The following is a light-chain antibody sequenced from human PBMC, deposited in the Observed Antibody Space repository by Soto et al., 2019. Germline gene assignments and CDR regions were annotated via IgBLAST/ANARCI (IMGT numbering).Light chain of an antibody. CDR1: SSNIGNNY. J-gene: IGLJ2*01. V-gene: IGLV1-51*01. CDR2: DND. CDR3: ATWDRSLSVGV. Sequence: QSVLTQPPSVSAAPGQKVTISCSGSSSNIGNNYVFWYQQLPGTAPKLLIYDNDKRPSGIPDRFSGCKSGTSATLGITGPQTGDEADYYCATWDRSLSVGVFGGGTQLTVL.